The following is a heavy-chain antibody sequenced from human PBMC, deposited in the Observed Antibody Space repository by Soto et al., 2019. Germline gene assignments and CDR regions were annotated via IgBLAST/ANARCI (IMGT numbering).Heavy chain of an antibody. J-gene: IGHJ5*02. Sequence: SETLSLTCAVYGGSFSGYYWSWIRQPPGKGLEWIGEINHSGSTNYNPSLKSRVTISVDTSKNQFSLKLSSVTAADTAVYYCARGAGVRSDTTHYDFRSGYRYNWFDPWGQGTLVTVSS. CDR3: ARGAGVRSDTTHYDFRSGYRYNWFDP. V-gene: IGHV4-34*01. CDR1: GGSFSGYY. D-gene: IGHD3-3*01. CDR2: INHSGST.